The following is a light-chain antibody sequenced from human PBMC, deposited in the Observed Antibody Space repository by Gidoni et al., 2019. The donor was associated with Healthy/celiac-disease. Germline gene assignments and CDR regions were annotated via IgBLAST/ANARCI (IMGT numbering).Light chain of an antibody. J-gene: IGLJ2*01. V-gene: IGLV1-36*01. Sequence: SLLTQPPSVSEAPRQRVTISCSGSSSKLGNNAVNCDQQLPGTAPKLLIYYDDLLPSGVADRFSGSKSGTSASLAISGLKSEDEDDYYCAAWDYSLNAVVFGGGTKLTVL. CDR3: AAWDYSLNAVV. CDR1: SSKLGNNA. CDR2: YDD.